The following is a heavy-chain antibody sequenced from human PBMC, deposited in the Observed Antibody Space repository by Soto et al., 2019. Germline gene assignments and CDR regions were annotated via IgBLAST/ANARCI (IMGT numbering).Heavy chain of an antibody. CDR1: GGSFNSYA. J-gene: IGHJ5*02. CDR2: IIPIFGTA. V-gene: IGHV1-69*01. D-gene: IGHD6-13*01. Sequence: VKLCCKACGGSFNSYAISWVRQALGQGLEWMGGIIPIFGTANYAQKFQGRVTITADESTSTAYMELSSLRSEDTALYYCARDRAAAGTHWSAPWRKGSLVTVSS. CDR3: ARDRAAAGTHWSAP.